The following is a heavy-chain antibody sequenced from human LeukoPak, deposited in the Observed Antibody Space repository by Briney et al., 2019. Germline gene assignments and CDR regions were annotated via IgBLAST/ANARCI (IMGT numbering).Heavy chain of an antibody. Sequence: SETLSLTCTVSGGSITSSPYYWGWIRQPPGKGLEWTGSIYYSGSTYYNPSLKSRVTISVDTSKNQFSLKLSSVTAADTAVYYCAHSGYYLDYFDYWGQGTLVTVSS. CDR3: AHSGYYLDYFDY. V-gene: IGHV4-39*01. J-gene: IGHJ4*02. D-gene: IGHD3-22*01. CDR1: GGSITSSPYY. CDR2: IYYSGST.